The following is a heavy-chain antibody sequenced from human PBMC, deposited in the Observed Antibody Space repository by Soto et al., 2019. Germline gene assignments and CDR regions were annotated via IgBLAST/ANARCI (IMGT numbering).Heavy chain of an antibody. V-gene: IGHV3-30*18. J-gene: IGHJ4*02. CDR2: ISYDGSNK. CDR1: GYTFSSYG. D-gene: IGHD3-22*01. Sequence: QVELVESGGGVVQPGRSLRLSCAASGYTFSSYGMHWVRQAPGKGLEWVAVISYDGSNKYYADSVKGRFTISRDNSKNTLYLQMNSLRAEDTAVYYCAKDRGIVVVSTFDYWGQGTLVTVSS. CDR3: AKDRGIVVVSTFDY.